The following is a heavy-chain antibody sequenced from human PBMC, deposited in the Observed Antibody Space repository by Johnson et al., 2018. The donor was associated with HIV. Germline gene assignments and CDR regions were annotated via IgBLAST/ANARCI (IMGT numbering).Heavy chain of an antibody. J-gene: IGHJ3*01. CDR2: VRPNGGST. CDR3: TVDIQRSSSGSTTGATVCAFEF. V-gene: IGHV3-25*04. CDR1: QFTFSSYY. D-gene: IGHD3-10*01. Sequence: QLVESGGGVVRPGGSLRLSCAASQFTFSSYYMNCVRQAPGNGLELVGQVRPNGGSTYLIDSGKDRFNISRDNAKNNMYLQMNRLKTEDPAVYYCTVDIQRSSSGSTTGATVCAFEFWVQGTMVTVSS.